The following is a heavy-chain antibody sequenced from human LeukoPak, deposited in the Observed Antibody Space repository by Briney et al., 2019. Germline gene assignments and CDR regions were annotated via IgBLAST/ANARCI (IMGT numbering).Heavy chain of an antibody. D-gene: IGHD3-22*01. CDR3: AGGLVHDTSGYYSDY. Sequence: PGGSLRLSCTASGFSFSGHWMHWAHQLPGKGLVWVSRISPIGSTTSYADSVKGRFTVSRDNAKNTLYLQVNNLRAEDTAVYYCAGGLVHDTSGYYSDYWGQGTLVTVSS. V-gene: IGHV3-74*01. J-gene: IGHJ4*02. CDR2: ISPIGSTT. CDR1: GFSFSGHW.